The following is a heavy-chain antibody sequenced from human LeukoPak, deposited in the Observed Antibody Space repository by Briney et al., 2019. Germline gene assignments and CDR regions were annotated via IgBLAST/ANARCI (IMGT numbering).Heavy chain of an antibody. J-gene: IGHJ4*02. D-gene: IGHD1-20*01. CDR2: IYYSGNT. CDR3: AREGYNWNPLVY. V-gene: IGHV4-39*02. Sequence: PSETLSLTCTVSGDSISSSIYYWGWIRQPPGTGLEWIGSIYYSGNTYYNPSLKSRVTISVDTSMNQFSLKLSSVTAADTAVYYCAREGYNWNPLVYWGQGTLVTVSS. CDR1: GDSISSSIYY.